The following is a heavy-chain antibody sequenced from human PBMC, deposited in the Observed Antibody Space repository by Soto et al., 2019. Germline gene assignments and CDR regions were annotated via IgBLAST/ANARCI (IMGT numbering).Heavy chain of an antibody. D-gene: IGHD3-22*01. J-gene: IGHJ4*02. V-gene: IGHV1-18*01. Sequence: QVHLVQSGTEVKKPGASVKVSCEASGYTFTSYGISWVRQAPGQGLEWMGWIAAYNFKTDYAQKFQGRVSMTIDTSTSTAYMELTNLKFDDTAVYYCGRGLGPSTIYYDRRGPDYWGQGTVVIVSS. CDR3: GRGLGPSTIYYDRRGPDY. CDR1: GYTFTSYG. CDR2: IAAYNFKT.